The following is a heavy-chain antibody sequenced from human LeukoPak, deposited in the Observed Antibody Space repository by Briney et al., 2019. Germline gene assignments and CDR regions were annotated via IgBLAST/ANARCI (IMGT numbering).Heavy chain of an antibody. J-gene: IGHJ3*02. V-gene: IGHV4-39*07. Sequence: ASETLSLTCTVSGGSISSSSYYWGWIRQPPGKGLEWIGSIYYSGSTYYNPSLKSRVTISVDTSKNQFSLKLSSVTAADTAVYYCAREFSTREGGAFDIWGQGTMVTVSS. CDR3: AREFSTREGGAFDI. CDR1: GGSISSSSYY. CDR2: IYYSGST. D-gene: IGHD2-2*01.